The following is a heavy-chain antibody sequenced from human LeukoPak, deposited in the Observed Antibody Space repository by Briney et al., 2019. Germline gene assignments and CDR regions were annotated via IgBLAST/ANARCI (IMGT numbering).Heavy chain of an antibody. CDR2: IYYSGST. CDR1: GGSISSYY. D-gene: IGHD3-9*01. Sequence: SETLSLTCTVSGGSISSYYWSWIRQPPGKGLEWIGYIYYSGSTNYKSSLKSRVTISVDTSKNQFSLKLRSVTAADTAVYYCARVTGYMIEDYFDYWGQGILVTVSS. J-gene: IGHJ4*02. CDR3: ARVTGYMIEDYFDY. V-gene: IGHV4-59*01.